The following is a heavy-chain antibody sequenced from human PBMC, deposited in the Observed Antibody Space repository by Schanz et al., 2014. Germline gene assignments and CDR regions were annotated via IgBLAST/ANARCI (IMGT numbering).Heavy chain of an antibody. CDR2: ISGSGAST. CDR3: VRDELLWFGEVLSLDY. D-gene: IGHD3-10*01. Sequence: EVQLVESGGGWVQPGGSLRLSCAASGFTFSDYSMNWVRQAPGKGLEWVSGISGSGASTYYADSVKGRFTISRDNSNKTVDLQMNSLRAEDTALYYCVRDELLWFGEVLSLDYWGQGALVTVSS. J-gene: IGHJ4*02. CDR1: GFTFSDYS. V-gene: IGHV3-23*04.